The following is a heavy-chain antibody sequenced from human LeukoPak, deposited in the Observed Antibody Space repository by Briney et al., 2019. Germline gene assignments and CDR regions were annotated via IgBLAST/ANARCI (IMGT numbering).Heavy chain of an antibody. CDR2: INHSGST. Sequence: SGTLSLTCAVYGGSFSGYYWSWIRQPPGKGLEWIGEINHSGSTNYNPSLKSRVTISVDTSKNQFSLKLSSVTAADTAVYYCARRPGYSSGWYNWFDPWGQGTLVTVSS. D-gene: IGHD6-19*01. CDR1: GGSFSGYY. V-gene: IGHV4-34*01. CDR3: ARRPGYSSGWYNWFDP. J-gene: IGHJ5*02.